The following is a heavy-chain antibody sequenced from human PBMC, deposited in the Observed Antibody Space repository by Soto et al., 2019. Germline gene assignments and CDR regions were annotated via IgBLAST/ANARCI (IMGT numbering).Heavy chain of an antibody. Sequence: GGSLRLSCAASGFTFSDYYMSWIRQAPGKGLEWVSYISSSGSTIYYADSVKGRFTISRDNAKNSLYLQMNSLRAEDTAVYYCARDYDFWSGLRTTHYYYYYMDVWGKGTTVTVSS. CDR3: ARDYDFWSGLRTTHYYYYYMDV. V-gene: IGHV3-11*01. CDR1: GFTFSDYY. J-gene: IGHJ6*03. D-gene: IGHD3-3*01. CDR2: ISSSGSTI.